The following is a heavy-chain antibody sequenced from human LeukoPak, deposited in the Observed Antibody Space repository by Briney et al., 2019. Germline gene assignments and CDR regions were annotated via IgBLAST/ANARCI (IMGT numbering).Heavy chain of an antibody. CDR3: TRDRGYYDFWSGYYALDY. J-gene: IGHJ4*02. CDR2: IRSKAYGGTT. D-gene: IGHD3-3*01. Sequence: GGSLRLSCAASGFTFSNAWMSWDRQAPGKGLEWVGFIRSKAYGGTTEYAASVKGRFTISRDDSKSIAYLQMNSLKTGDTAVYYCTRDRGYYDFWSGYYALDYWGQGTLVTVSS. V-gene: IGHV3-49*04. CDR1: GFTFSNAW.